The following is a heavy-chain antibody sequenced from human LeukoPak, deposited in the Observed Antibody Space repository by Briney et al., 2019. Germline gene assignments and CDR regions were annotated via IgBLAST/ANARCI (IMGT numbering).Heavy chain of an antibody. CDR2: IYYSGST. CDR1: GDSISGYY. J-gene: IGHJ4*02. Sequence: ASETLSLTCTVSGDSISGYYWSWIRQPPGKGLEWIGYIYYSGSTNYNPSLKSRVTISVDTSKNQFSLKLSSVTAADTAVYYCAREIYSGSLYFDYWGQGTLVTVSS. D-gene: IGHD1-26*01. CDR3: AREIYSGSLYFDY. V-gene: IGHV4-59*01.